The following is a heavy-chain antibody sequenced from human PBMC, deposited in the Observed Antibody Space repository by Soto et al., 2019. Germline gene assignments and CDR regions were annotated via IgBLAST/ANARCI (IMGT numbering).Heavy chain of an antibody. V-gene: IGHV1-18*01. J-gene: IGHJ5*02. CDR1: GYTFTSYV. CDR2: ISAYNGNT. Sequence: QVQLVKSGAEVKKPGASVKVSCKASGYTFTSYVISGMRKAPGQGLEWMGWISAYNGNTNYAQKLQGRVTMTTDTPASTAYMELRCPRSDDTAVYYCAIAYYSDSPFDPWGQGTLVTGSS. CDR3: AIAYYSDSPFDP. D-gene: IGHD3-22*01.